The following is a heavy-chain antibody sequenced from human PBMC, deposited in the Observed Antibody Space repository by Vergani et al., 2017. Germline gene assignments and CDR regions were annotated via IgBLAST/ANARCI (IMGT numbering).Heavy chain of an antibody. V-gene: IGHV4-39*01. CDR1: GGSLSSSSYY. J-gene: IGHJ4*02. Sequence: QLQLQESGPGLVKPSETLSLTCTVSGGSLSSSSYYWGWIRQPPGKWLEWIGGIYYSGSTYYNPSLKSRVTISVDTSKNQFSLKLSSVTAADTAVYYCAGPRGYSGYTDYWGQGTLVTVSS. CDR2: IYYSGST. CDR3: AGPRGYSGYTDY. D-gene: IGHD5-12*01.